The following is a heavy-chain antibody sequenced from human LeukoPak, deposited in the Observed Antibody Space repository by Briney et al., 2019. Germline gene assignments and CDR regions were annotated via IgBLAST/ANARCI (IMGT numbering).Heavy chain of an antibody. D-gene: IGHD2-15*01. Sequence: PGGSLRLSCAASGFTFSSYAMHWVRQAPGKGLEWVAVISYDGSNKYYADSVKGRFTISRDNSKNTLYLQMNSLRAEDTAVYYCAREGRYCSGGSCYDWFDPWGQGTRVTVSS. CDR1: GFTFSSYA. CDR2: ISYDGSNK. V-gene: IGHV3-30*04. J-gene: IGHJ5*02. CDR3: AREGRYCSGGSCYDWFDP.